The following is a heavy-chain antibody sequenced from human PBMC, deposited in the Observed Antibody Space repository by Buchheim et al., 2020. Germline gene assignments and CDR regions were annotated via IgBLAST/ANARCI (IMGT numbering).Heavy chain of an antibody. CDR3: AKGSYTSGWHWLDY. D-gene: IGHD6-19*01. J-gene: IGHJ4*02. CDR2: FTGSVGRT. Sequence: EVQLLGSGGDLVQPGGSLRLPCAASGFTFSSYTMNWVRQAPGKGLEWVSTFTGSVGRTSYADSVKGRFPISSDNSKNTLFLQMNSLRVEDTAVYYCAKGSYTSGWHWLDYWGQGTL. CDR1: GFTFSSYT. V-gene: IGHV3-23*01.